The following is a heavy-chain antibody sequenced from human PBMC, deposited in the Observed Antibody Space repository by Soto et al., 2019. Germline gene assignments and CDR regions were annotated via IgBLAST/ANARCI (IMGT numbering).Heavy chain of an antibody. V-gene: IGHV4-30-2*03. D-gene: IGHD2-2*01. CDR1: GGSISSGGYS. Sequence: PSETLSLTCAVSGGSISSGGYSWSWIRQPPGMGLEWIGYIYHSGSIYYNPSLKSRVTISVDTSKNQFSLKLSSVTAADTAVYYCARHWDCISTSCYGLFDYWGQGTLVTVSS. CDR2: IYHSGSI. J-gene: IGHJ4*02. CDR3: ARHWDCISTSCYGLFDY.